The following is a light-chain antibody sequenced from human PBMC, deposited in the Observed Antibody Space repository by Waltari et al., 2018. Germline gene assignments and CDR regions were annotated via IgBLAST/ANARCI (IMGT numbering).Light chain of an antibody. CDR3: QQTSSFPRT. CDR2: AAA. Sequence: DILMTQSPSSVSASVGDSLTITCRASQGIANWIAWYQQKPGKAPQLLIYAAATLQSGVPSRFSGSGSGTDFTLTISRLQPEDFATYFCQQTSSFPRTFGQGTKVEIK. V-gene: IGKV1-12*01. J-gene: IGKJ1*01. CDR1: QGIANW.